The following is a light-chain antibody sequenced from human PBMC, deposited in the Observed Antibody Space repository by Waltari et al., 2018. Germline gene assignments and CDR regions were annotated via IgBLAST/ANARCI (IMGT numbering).Light chain of an antibody. Sequence: QSVLTQPPSVSAAPGQKVTIPCPGGNPNIGNNYVSWYQKFPGRAPRLIIFDDNQRPSGIPDRFSGSKSGTSATLAITGLQSGDEADYYCASWDSSLSAAGVFGGGTRLTVL. CDR1: NPNIGNNY. CDR2: DDN. J-gene: IGLJ3*02. V-gene: IGLV1-51*01. CDR3: ASWDSSLSAAGV.